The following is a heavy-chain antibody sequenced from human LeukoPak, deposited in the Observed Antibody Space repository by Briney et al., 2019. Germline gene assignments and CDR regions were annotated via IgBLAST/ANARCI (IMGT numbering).Heavy chain of an antibody. J-gene: IGHJ6*03. CDR1: GFTFSSSA. CDR3: ARSRLLVDRDYSYYYYMDV. CDR2: ISGSGGST. Sequence: GGSLRLSCAASGFTFSSSAMNWVRQAPGKGLEWVSAISGSGGSTYYADSVKGRFTISRDNSKNTLYLQMNNLRAEDAAVYHCARSRLLVDRDYSYYYYMDVWGKGTTVTVSS. D-gene: IGHD2-8*02. V-gene: IGHV3-23*01.